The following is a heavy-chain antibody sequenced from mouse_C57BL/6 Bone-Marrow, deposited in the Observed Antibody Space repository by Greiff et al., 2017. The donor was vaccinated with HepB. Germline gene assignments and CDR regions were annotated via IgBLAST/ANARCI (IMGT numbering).Heavy chain of an antibody. CDR1: GYTFTDYY. CDR2: INPNNGGT. J-gene: IGHJ2*01. CDR3: ARITTVPPRFDY. Sequence: EVQLQQSGPELVKPGASVKISCKASGYTFTDYYMNWVKQSHGKSLEWIGDINPNNGGTSYNQKFKGKATLTVDKSSSTAYMELRSLTSEDSAVYYCARITTVPPRFDYWGQGTTLTVSS. D-gene: IGHD1-1*01. V-gene: IGHV1-26*01.